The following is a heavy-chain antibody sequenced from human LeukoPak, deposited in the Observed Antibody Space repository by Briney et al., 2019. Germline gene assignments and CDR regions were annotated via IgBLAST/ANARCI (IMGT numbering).Heavy chain of an antibody. V-gene: IGHV3-66*01. J-gene: IGHJ4*02. CDR1: GFTVSRSY. CDR3: VRGCYGSF. D-gene: IGHD3-16*01. Sequence: GGSLRLSCAVSGFTVSRSYMSWVRQSPGKGLEWVAIIYTAGNTYYTDSVRGRFTISRDNSKNMLYLEMNGLRDEDTVVYYCVRGCYGSFWGQGTLVSVSS. CDR2: IYTAGNT.